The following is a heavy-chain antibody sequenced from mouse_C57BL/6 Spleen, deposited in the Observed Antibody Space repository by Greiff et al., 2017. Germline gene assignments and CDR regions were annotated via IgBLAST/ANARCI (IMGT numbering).Heavy chain of an antibody. CDR1: GFSLSTFGMG. Sequence: ESGPGILQPSQTLSLTCSFSGFSLSTFGMGVGWIRQPSGKGLEWLAHIWWDDDKYYNPALRSRLTISKDTSKNQVFLKIANVDTADTATYCVARMKGFFYAMDYWGQGTSVTVSS. J-gene: IGHJ4*01. CDR2: IWWDDDK. V-gene: IGHV8-8*01. CDR3: ARMKGFFYAMDY.